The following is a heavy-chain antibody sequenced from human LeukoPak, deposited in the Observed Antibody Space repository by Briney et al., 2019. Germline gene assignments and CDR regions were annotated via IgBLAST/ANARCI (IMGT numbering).Heavy chain of an antibody. D-gene: IGHD5/OR15-5a*01. J-gene: IGHJ4*02. CDR1: GYTFTTFG. CDR2: INPSDGYT. V-gene: IGHV1-18*01. Sequence: GASVKVSCKASGYTFTTFGINWVRQAPGQGLEWMGWINPSDGYTNSAQTLQGRLTMTTHTPTSTAYMELRSLTSDDTAVYYCATWRGPGWTADSVDWGQGTLVTVSS. CDR3: ATWRGPGWTADSVD.